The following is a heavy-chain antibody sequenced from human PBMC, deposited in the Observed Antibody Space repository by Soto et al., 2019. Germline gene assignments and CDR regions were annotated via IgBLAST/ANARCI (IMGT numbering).Heavy chain of an antibody. CDR3: ATRNYYDSTGYYYWYYFDF. J-gene: IGHJ4*02. Sequence: PGGSLRLSCAASGITFSNYAMSWVRQAPGKGLEWVSVISGRGDSTYYAESVKGRFTISRDNSKNTVHLQMNNLGAEDTALYYCATRNYYDSTGYYYWYYFDFWGQGTLVTVS. D-gene: IGHD3-22*01. CDR1: GITFSNYA. V-gene: IGHV3-23*01. CDR2: ISGRGDST.